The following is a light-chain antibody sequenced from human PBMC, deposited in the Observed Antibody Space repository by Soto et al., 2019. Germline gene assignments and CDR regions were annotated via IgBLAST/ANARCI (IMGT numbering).Light chain of an antibody. Sequence: DIQMTQSPSSLSASIGDSVTMTCRASQTIIGYLNWYQQKPGKAPRLLINAASNLQSGVPSRFRGSGSETDFTLTITSLQPEDFATYYCQQSYTTPRTFGQGTKVDIK. V-gene: IGKV1-39*01. CDR2: AAS. CDR3: QQSYTTPRT. J-gene: IGKJ1*01. CDR1: QTIIGY.